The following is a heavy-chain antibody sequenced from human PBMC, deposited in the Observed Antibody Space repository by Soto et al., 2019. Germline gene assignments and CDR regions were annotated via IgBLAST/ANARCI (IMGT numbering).Heavy chain of an antibody. CDR1: GGSISSSSCY. D-gene: IGHD1-1*01. V-gene: IGHV4-39*01. Sequence: SETLSLTCTVSGGSISSSSCYWGWIRQPPGKGLEWIGSIYYSGSTYYNPSLKSRVTISVDTSKNQFSLKLSSVTAADTAVYYCASRIRNDGAFDIWGQGTMVTVSS. CDR3: ASRIRNDGAFDI. CDR2: IYYSGST. J-gene: IGHJ3*02.